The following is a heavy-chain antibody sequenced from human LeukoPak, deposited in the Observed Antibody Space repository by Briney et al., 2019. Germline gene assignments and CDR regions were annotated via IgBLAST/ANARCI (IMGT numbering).Heavy chain of an antibody. CDR1: VFTFSSYW. V-gene: IGHV3-7*01. CDR2: IKQDGSEK. CDR3: AREHYDAQSDY. Sequence: PGGSLRLSCAASVFTFSSYWMSWVRQAPGKGLEWVANIKQDGSEKYYVDSVKGRFTISRDNAKNSLYLQMNSLRAEDTAVYYCAREHYDAQSDYWGQGTLVTVSS. J-gene: IGHJ4*02. D-gene: IGHD3-22*01.